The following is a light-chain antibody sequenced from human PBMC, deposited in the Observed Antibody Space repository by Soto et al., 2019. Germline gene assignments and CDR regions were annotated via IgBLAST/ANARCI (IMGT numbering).Light chain of an antibody. J-gene: IGKJ5*01. CDR3: QQDYNLPIT. CDR2: GAS. V-gene: IGKV3-20*01. Sequence: EVVLTQSPGTLSLSPGERATLSCRASQSVSRNYLAWYQKKPGQAPRLLIYGASTRATAIPDRFSGSGSGTDFTLTITRLEPEDFAVYYCQQDYNLPITFGQGTRLEIK. CDR1: QSVSRNY.